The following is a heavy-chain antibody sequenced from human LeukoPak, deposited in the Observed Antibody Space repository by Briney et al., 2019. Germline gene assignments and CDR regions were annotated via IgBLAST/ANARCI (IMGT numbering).Heavy chain of an antibody. CDR1: GYSFTSYW. CDR3: ARRYYDFWSGPSYYFDY. V-gene: IGHV5-51*01. Sequence: GESPKISCKGSGYSFTSYWIGWVRQMPGKGLEWMGIIYPGDSDTRYSPSFQGQVTISADKSISTAYLQWSSLKASDTAMYYCARRYYDFWSGPSYYFDYWGQGTLVTVSS. CDR2: IYPGDSDT. J-gene: IGHJ4*02. D-gene: IGHD3-3*01.